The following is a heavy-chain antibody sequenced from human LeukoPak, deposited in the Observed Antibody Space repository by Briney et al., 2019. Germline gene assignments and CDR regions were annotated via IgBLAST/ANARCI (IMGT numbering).Heavy chain of an antibody. CDR3: ARDLGYGDRETDAFDI. CDR1: GYTFTSYD. CDR2: MNPNSGNT. J-gene: IGHJ3*02. Sequence: GASVKVSFKASGYTFTSYDINWVRQATGQGLEWMGWMNPNSGNTGYAKKFQGRVTITRNTSISTAYMELSSLRSEDTAVYYCARDLGYGDRETDAFDIWGQGTMVTVSS. D-gene: IGHD4-17*01. V-gene: IGHV1-8*03.